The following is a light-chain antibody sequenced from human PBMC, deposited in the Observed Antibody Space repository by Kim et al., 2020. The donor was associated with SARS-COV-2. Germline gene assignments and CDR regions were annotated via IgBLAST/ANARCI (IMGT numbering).Light chain of an antibody. J-gene: IGLJ3*02. CDR1: TLKTAY. V-gene: IGLV3-19*01. CDR2: GKN. Sequence: LGLTAATTCQGHTLKTAYATWYQQRPGQAPTLLIYGKNSRPSGIPDRFSGSSSANAASLTITGAQAEDEADYYCSSRDTTNNHVVFGGGTQLTVL. CDR3: SSRDTTNNHVV.